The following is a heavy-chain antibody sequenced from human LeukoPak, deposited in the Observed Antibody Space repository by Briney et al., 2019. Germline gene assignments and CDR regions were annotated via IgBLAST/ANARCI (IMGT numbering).Heavy chain of an antibody. J-gene: IGHJ2*01. V-gene: IGHV4-39*07. CDR3: ARDSGSGSFLGYWYFDL. CDR1: GGSISSSSYY. D-gene: IGHD3-10*01. CDR2: IYYSGST. Sequence: SETLSLTCTVSGGSISSSSYYWGWIRQPPGKGLEWIGSIYYSGSTYYNPSLKSRVTISVDKSKNQFSLKLSSVTAADTAVYYCARDSGSGSFLGYWYFDLWGRGTLVTVSS.